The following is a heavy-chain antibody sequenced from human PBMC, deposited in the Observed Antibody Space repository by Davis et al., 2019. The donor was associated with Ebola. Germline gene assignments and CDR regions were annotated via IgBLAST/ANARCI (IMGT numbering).Heavy chain of an antibody. CDR3: VRGWLRSSFDY. D-gene: IGHD5-12*01. Sequence: PGGSLRLSCAASGFTFNSYWIYWVRQAPGKGLVYVSRISSDGGITSYADSVKGRFTISRDNAKSTLYLQMNSLTPEDTAVYYCVRGWLRSSFDYWGQGALVTVSS. J-gene: IGHJ4*02. V-gene: IGHV3-74*01. CDR2: ISSDGGIT. CDR1: GFTFNSYW.